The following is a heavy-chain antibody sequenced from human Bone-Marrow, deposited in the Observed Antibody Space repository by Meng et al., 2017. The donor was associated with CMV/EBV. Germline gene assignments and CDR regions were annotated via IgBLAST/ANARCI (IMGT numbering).Heavy chain of an antibody. J-gene: IGHJ6*02. D-gene: IGHD3-10*01. CDR1: GYTFSSYG. Sequence: ASVKVSCKASGYTFSSYGFSWVRQAPGQGLGWMGWISTSNGNTIYAQKIQDRVTMTRETSTSTVYMELRSLRSDDTAVYYCARDMYGSGSYYYGMDVWGQGTTVTVSS. V-gene: IGHV1-18*01. CDR2: ISTSNGNT. CDR3: ARDMYGSGSYYYGMDV.